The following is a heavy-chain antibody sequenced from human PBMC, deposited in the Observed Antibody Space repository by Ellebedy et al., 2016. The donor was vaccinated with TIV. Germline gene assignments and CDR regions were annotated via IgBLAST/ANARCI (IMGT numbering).Heavy chain of an antibody. D-gene: IGHD4/OR15-4a*01. CDR1: GGSISSSGYY. CDR2: IYDSGRS. Sequence: SETLSLTXTVSGGSISSSGYYWGWIRQPPGKGLEWIGSIYDSGRSHYNPSLKSRVTISVDTSKNQFSLKLTSVTAADTAVYFCARRAIYSYDNVATDLAYWGQGTLVTVSS. V-gene: IGHV4-39*01. J-gene: IGHJ4*02. CDR3: ARRAIYSYDNVATDLAY.